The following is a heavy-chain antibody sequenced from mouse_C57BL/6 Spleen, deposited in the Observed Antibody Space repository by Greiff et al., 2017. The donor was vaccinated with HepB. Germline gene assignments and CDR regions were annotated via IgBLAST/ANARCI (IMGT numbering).Heavy chain of an antibody. CDR1: GYTFTSYW. V-gene: IGHV1-7*01. CDR3: ARSGSGDVGDFDY. J-gene: IGHJ2*01. D-gene: IGHD3-2*02. Sequence: VKLVESGAELAKPGASVKLSCKASGYTFTSYWMHWVKQRPGQGLEWIGYVNPSSGYTKYNQKFKDKATLTADKSSSTAYMQLSSLTYEDSAVYYCARSGSGDVGDFDYWGQGTTLTVSS. CDR2: VNPSSGYT.